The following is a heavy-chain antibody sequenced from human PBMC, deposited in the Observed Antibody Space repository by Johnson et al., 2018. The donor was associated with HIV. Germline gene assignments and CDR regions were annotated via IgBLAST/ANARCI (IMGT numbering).Heavy chain of an antibody. CDR1: GFTFSSYA. J-gene: IGHJ3*02. CDR3: ARDRGYWDAFDI. Sequence: QMLLVESGGGVVQPGRSLRLSCAASGFTFSSYAMHWVRQAPGKGLEWVAVMYGGGSTYHADSVKGRFSLSRDNSKNTVYLQMNSLRAEDTAVYYCARDRGYWDAFDIWGQGTMVTVSS. V-gene: IGHV3-30*14. CDR2: MYGGGST. D-gene: IGHD3-22*01.